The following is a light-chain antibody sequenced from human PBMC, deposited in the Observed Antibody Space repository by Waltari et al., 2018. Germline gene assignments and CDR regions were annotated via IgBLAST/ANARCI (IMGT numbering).Light chain of an antibody. CDR2: GAS. Sequence: EIEMTQSPASLSVSPGETAIPTGRASQNIGTSLSWFQLRPGRAPRHLIYGASTRATGIPARFSASGSGTEFSLTISSLQSDDFAVYYCLQYNNWPYTFGQGTRLEIK. CDR3: LQYNNWPYT. V-gene: IGKV3-15*01. CDR1: QNIGTS. J-gene: IGKJ2*01.